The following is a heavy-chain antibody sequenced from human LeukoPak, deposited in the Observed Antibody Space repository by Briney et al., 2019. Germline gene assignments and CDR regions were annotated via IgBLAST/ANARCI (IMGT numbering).Heavy chain of an antibody. CDR1: GGSISSGDYY. V-gene: IGHV4-30-4*01. D-gene: IGHD3-22*01. J-gene: IGHJ3*02. CDR2: IYYSGST. CDR3: ARGIKLYYYDSSGRPFDAFDI. Sequence: SETLSLTCTVSGGSISSGDYYWSWIRQPPGKGLEWIGYIYYSGSTYYNPSLKSRVTISVDTSKNQFSLKLSSVTAADTAVYYCARGIKLYYYDSSGRPFDAFDIWGQGTMVTVSS.